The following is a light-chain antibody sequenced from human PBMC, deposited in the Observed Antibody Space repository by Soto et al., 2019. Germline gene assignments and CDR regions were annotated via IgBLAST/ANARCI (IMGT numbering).Light chain of an antibody. V-gene: IGLV2-18*02. CDR1: SSDVGNYNR. CDR2: EVT. Sequence: QSVLTQPPSVSGSPGQSVTISCTGTSSDVGNYNRVSWYQQPPGTAPKLMIYEVTNRPSGVPDRFSGSKSGNTASLTISGLQAEDEAAYYCSSYASSNTLVFGGGTKLTVL. J-gene: IGLJ3*02. CDR3: SSYASSNTLV.